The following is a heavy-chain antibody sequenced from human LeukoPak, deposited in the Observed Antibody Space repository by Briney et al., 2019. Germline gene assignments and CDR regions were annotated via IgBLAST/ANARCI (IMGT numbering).Heavy chain of an antibody. Sequence: GGSLRLSCAASGFSFSDSYMSWIRQAPGRGLEYISYITPSGDYMSYTDSVKGRFTFSRDNAKNSLYLQMNSLRAEDTAVYFCAKGHTSLDCRGQGALVTASS. V-gene: IGHV3-11*01. D-gene: IGHD2/OR15-2a*01. CDR3: AKGHTSLDC. J-gene: IGHJ4*02. CDR2: ITPSGDYM. CDR1: GFSFSDSY.